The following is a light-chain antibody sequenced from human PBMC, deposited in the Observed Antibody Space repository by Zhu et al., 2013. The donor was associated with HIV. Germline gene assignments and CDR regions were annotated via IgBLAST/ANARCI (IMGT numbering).Light chain of an antibody. CDR2: EVT. Sequence: QSALTQPASVSGSPGQSITISCTGTSSDVGGYNYVSWYQQHPGKAPKLMIYEVTNRPTGVSNRFSGSKSGNTASLTISGLQAEDEADYYCCSYAGSYTEVFGGGTKLTVL. V-gene: IGLV2-14*01. CDR1: SSDVGGYNY. J-gene: IGLJ3*02. CDR3: CSYAGSYTEV.